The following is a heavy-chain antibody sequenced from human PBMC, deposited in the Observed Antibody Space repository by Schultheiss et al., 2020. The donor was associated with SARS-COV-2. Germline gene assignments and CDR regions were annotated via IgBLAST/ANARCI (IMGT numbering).Heavy chain of an antibody. D-gene: IGHD3-3*01. CDR3: AKDPFYDFWSGYYFDY. CDR1: GGSISSGGYY. Sequence: SETLSLTCTVSGGSISSGGYYWSWIRQPPGKGLEWIGEINHSGSTNYNPSLKSRVTISLDTSKNQFSLKLSSVTAADTAVYYCAKDPFYDFWSGYYFDYWGQGTLVTVSS. CDR2: INHSGST. V-gene: IGHV4-61*08. J-gene: IGHJ4*02.